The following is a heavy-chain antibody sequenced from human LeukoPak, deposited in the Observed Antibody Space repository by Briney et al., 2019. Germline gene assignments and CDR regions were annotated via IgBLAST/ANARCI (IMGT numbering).Heavy chain of an antibody. CDR3: AKDTAIGAAAYYFDY. CDR1: GFTFSRYG. V-gene: IGHV3-30*18. D-gene: IGHD6-13*01. CDR2: ISSDGRDK. J-gene: IGHJ4*02. Sequence: PGGSLRLSCAASGFTFSRYGMHWVRQAPGKGLEWVAVISSDGRDKHYADSVKGRFTICRDNSKNTLYLQMNSLRAEDTAVYYCAKDTAIGAAAYYFDYWGQGTLVTVSP.